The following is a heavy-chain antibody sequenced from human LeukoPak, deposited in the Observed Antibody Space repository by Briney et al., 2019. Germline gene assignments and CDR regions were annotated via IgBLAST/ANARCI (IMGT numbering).Heavy chain of an antibody. CDR1: GGSISSGGYY. J-gene: IGHJ6*02. D-gene: IGHD5-18*01. Sequence: SETLSLTCTVSGGSISSGGYYWSWIRQHPGKGLEWIGYIYYSGSTYYNPSLKRRVTISVDTSKNQFSLKLSSVTAADTAVYYCARGYSYGRSYYYYGMDVWGQGTTVTVSS. CDR3: ARGYSYGRSYYYYGMDV. V-gene: IGHV4-31*03. CDR2: IYYSGST.